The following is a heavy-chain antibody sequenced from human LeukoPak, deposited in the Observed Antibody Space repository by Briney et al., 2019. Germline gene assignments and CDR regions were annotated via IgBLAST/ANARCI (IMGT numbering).Heavy chain of an antibody. Sequence: KSSETLSLTCTVSGYSISSGYYWGWIRQPPGKGLEWIGSIYYSGSTYYNPSLKSRVTISVDTSKNQFSLKLSSVTAADTAVYYCATPGWDTAMKLFDYWGQGTLVTVSS. CDR2: IYYSGST. J-gene: IGHJ4*02. V-gene: IGHV4-38-2*02. CDR3: ATPGWDTAMKLFDY. CDR1: GYSISSGYY. D-gene: IGHD5-18*01.